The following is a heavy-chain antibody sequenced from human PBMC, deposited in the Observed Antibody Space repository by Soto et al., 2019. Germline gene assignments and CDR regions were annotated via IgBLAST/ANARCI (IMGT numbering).Heavy chain of an antibody. CDR3: ARAGRGYSSNYFDY. CDR1: GGSISSGGYY. V-gene: IGHV4-31*03. D-gene: IGHD5-18*01. Sequence: SETLSLTCTVSGGSISSGGYYWSWIRQHPGKGLEWIGYIYYSGSTYYNPSLKSRVTISVDTSKNQFSLKLSSVTAADTAVYYCARAGRGYSSNYFDYWGQGTLVPVSS. J-gene: IGHJ4*02. CDR2: IYYSGST.